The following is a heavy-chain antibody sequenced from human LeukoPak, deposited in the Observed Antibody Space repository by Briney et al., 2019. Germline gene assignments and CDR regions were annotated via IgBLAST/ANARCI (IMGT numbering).Heavy chain of an antibody. J-gene: IGHJ6*02. CDR2: IYHSGST. D-gene: IGHD4-17*01. CDR3: ARPLGDYATPQYYGMDV. V-gene: IGHV4-4*02. CDR1: GGSISSSNW. Sequence: NPSETLSLTCAVSGGSISSSNWWSWVRQPPGKGLEWIGEIYHSGSTNYNPSLKSRVTISVDKSKNQFSLKLSSVTAADTAVYYCARPLGDYATPQYYGMDVWGQGTTVTVSS.